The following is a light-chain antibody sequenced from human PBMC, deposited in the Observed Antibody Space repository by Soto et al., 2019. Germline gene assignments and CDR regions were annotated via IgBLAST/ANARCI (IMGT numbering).Light chain of an antibody. CDR2: DAS. V-gene: IGKV1-33*01. J-gene: IGKJ3*01. CDR3: QQYDNLPRGFT. Sequence: DIQMTQSPSSLSASVGDRVTVTCQASQDISNYLNWYQQKPGKAPKLLIYDASNLETGVPSRFSRSGSGTDFTLTISSLQPEDIATYYCQQYDNLPRGFTFGPGTKVDIK. CDR1: QDISNY.